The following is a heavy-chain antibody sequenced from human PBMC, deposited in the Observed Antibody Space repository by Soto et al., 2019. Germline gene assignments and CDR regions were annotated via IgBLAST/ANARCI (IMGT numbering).Heavy chain of an antibody. V-gene: IGHV1-69*01. CDR2: IIPIFGTA. Sequence: QVQLVQSGAEVKKPGSSVKVSCKASGGTFSSYAISWVRQAPGQGLEWMGGIIPIFGTANYAQKFQGRVTMTADESTSTAYMELSSLRSEDTAVYYCAVNAHLREVVSGFDPWGQGTLVTVSS. CDR1: GGTFSSYA. D-gene: IGHD3-22*01. CDR3: AVNAHLREVVSGFDP. J-gene: IGHJ5*02.